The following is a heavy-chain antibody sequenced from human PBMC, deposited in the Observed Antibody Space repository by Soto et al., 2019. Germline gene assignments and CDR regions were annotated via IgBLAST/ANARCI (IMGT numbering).Heavy chain of an antibody. D-gene: IGHD3-22*01. V-gene: IGHV4-28*01. J-gene: IGHJ4*02. CDR3: ARHTYYYDSSGPVAY. CDR1: GYSISSSNW. CDR2: IYYSGTT. Sequence: SETLSLTCAVSGYSISSSNWWGWIRQPPGKGLEWIGYIYYSGTTYYNPSLKSRVTMSVDTSKNQFSLKLSSVTAADTAVYYCARHTYYYDSSGPVAYWGQGTLVT.